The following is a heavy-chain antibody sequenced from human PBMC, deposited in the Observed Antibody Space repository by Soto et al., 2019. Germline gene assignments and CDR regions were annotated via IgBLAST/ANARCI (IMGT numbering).Heavy chain of an antibody. CDR2: IYWNDDK. D-gene: IGHD3-10*01. J-gene: IGHJ3*02. CDR1: GFSLSTSGVG. Sequence: QIPLKESGPTLVKPTQTLTLTCTFSGFSLSTSGVGVGWIRQPPGKPLEWLALIYWNDDKRYTPSLKLRLTIIKDTSKLQVVLTMTIMDPVDKATYYCERNHEGYYYYADDAFDIWGKGTMLTVSS. V-gene: IGHV2-5*01. CDR3: ERNHEGYYYYADDAFDI.